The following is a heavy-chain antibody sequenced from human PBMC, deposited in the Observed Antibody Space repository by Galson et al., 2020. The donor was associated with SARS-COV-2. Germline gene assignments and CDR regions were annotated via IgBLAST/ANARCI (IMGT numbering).Heavy chain of an antibody. J-gene: IGHJ3*02. V-gene: IGHV3-11*01. D-gene: IGHD1-7*01. CDR3: ARDLITGNYAGYDAFDS. CDR1: GFTFSDYY. CDR2: ISKGGKVI. Sequence: GVLKISCSDSGFTFSDYYMSWIRQTLGKGLEWVTYISKGGKVIYEADSVKGRFTISRDNAKNSLYLQMNSLRAEDTAVYYCARDLITGNYAGYDAFDSWGQGTVVAVAS.